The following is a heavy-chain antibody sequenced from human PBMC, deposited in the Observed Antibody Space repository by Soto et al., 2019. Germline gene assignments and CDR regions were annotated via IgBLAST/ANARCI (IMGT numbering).Heavy chain of an antibody. J-gene: IGHJ5*02. CDR1: GFTFSSYW. CDR2: INTDGTST. V-gene: IGHV3-74*03. CDR3: VRSTNWNVGGFDP. D-gene: IGHD1-1*01. Sequence: PGGSLRLSCAASGFTFSSYWMHWVRQVPGKGLLWVSRINTDGTSTTYADSVKGRFTISRDNANKTLHLQMNSLRADDTAVYYCVRSTNWNVGGFDPWGQGTLVTVSS.